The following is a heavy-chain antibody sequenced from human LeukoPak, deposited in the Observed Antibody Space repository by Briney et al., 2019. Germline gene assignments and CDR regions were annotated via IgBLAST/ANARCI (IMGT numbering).Heavy chain of an antibody. J-gene: IGHJ1*01. Sequence: SVNVSFKASVGTFSSYAISWVRQAPGQGLEWMGRIIPILGIANCARKFKGRVTIAAEKATSTAYMELSSLRSEETVVYYCARGYDILTGYYMSPPEYFQHWGQGTLVTVSS. CDR3: ARGYDILTGYYMSPPEYFQH. CDR2: IIPILGIA. D-gene: IGHD3-9*01. CDR1: VGTFSSYA. V-gene: IGHV1-69*04.